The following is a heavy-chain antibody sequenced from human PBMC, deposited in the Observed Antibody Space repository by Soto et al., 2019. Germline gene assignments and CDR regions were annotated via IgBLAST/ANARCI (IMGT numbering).Heavy chain of an antibody. CDR1: GGTFSSYA. J-gene: IGHJ5*02. CDR3: ARGLSNTNIWFDP. Sequence: SVKVSCKASGGTFSSYAISWVRQAPGQGLEWMGGIISIFGTANYAQKFQGRVTITADKSTSTAYMELSSLRSEDTAVYYCARGLSNTNIWFDPWGQGTLVTVSS. D-gene: IGHD1-1*01. V-gene: IGHV1-69*06. CDR2: IISIFGTA.